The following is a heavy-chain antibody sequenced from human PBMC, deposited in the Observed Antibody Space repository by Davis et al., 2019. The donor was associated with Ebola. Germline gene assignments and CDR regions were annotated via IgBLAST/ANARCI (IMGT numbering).Heavy chain of an antibody. CDR2: SGMAIDNR. CDR3: ARDDTSCWYSLLDY. J-gene: IGHJ4*02. CDR1: GYIITSHA. V-gene: IGHV1-3*04. D-gene: IGHD6-19*01. Sequence: AASFMDTCSAAGYIITSHAMHCVRQATGQRLGWRGWSGMAIDNRKYLETFQGRLTITSDTSANTVYMELSSLKSEDTAIYYCARDDTSCWYSLLDYWGQATLVTVPP.